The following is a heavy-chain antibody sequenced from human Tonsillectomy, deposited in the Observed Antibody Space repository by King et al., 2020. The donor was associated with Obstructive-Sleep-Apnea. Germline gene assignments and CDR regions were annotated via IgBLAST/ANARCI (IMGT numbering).Heavy chain of an antibody. V-gene: IGHV3-7*01. CDR3: ARVKEEGSTILYL. Sequence: DVQLVESGGGLVQPGGSLRLSCEASGFTFSSFWMAWVRQAPGKGLEWVANIKEDGSQKHYVDSVNGRFTISRDNAKNSLFLQMDSLRAEDTAVYYCARVKEEGSTILYLWGQGNLVTVSS. CDR1: GFTFSSFW. J-gene: IGHJ4*02. CDR2: IKEDGSQK. D-gene: IGHD1-26*01.